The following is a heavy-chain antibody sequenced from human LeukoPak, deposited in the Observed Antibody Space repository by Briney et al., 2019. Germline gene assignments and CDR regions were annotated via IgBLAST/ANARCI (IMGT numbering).Heavy chain of an antibody. CDR1: GDSVSSAT. CDR3: TRAPHHWGSDF. D-gene: IGHD7-27*01. J-gene: IGHJ4*02. V-gene: IGHV6-1*01. Sequence: SQTLSLTCAISGDSVSSATWNWIRQSPSRGPEWLGRTYYRSKWYIDYGASVKSRITISPDTSKNQFSLQLNSVTPEDTAVYYCTRAPHHWGSDFWGQGTLVTVAS. CDR2: TYYRSKWYI.